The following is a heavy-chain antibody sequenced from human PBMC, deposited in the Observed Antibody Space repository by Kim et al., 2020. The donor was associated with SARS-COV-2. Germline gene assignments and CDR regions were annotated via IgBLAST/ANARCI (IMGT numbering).Heavy chain of an antibody. CDR3: ARDQVSVVPAALWGRDYYYYYGMDV. CDR1: VFTFSSYG. Sequence: GGSLRLSCAASVFTFSSYGMHWVRQAPGKGLEWVAVISYDGSNKYYADSVKGRFTISRDNSKNTLYLQMNSLRAEDTAVYYCARDQVSVVPAALWGRDYYYYYGMDVWGQGTTVTVSS. CDR2: ISYDGSNK. J-gene: IGHJ6*02. V-gene: IGHV3-33*05. D-gene: IGHD2-2*01.